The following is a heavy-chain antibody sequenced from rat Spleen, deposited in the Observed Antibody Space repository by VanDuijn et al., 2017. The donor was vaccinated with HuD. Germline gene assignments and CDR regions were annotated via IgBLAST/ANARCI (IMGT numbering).Heavy chain of an antibody. Sequence: EVQLQESGPGLVKPSQSLSLTCSVTGHSITSSYRWNWIRKFPGNKLEWMGYINSAGSTNYNPSLTSRISITRDTSRNQFFLQVNAVTTGDTATYYCARSVLQWPMYTTVPYYFDYWGQGVMVTVSS. CDR1: GHSITSSYR. CDR2: INSAGST. D-gene: IGHD1-6*01. V-gene: IGHV3-3*01. CDR3: ARSVLQWPMYTTVPYYFDY. J-gene: IGHJ2*01.